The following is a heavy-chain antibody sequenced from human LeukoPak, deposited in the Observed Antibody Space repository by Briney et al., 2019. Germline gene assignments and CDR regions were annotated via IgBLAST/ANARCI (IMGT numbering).Heavy chain of an antibody. CDR2: FDPEDGET. CDR3: ATSMIRGVIIFPPQGK. D-gene: IGHD3-10*01. Sequence: ASVKVSCKVSGYTLTQLSMHWVRQAPGKGLEWMGGFDPEDGETIYAQKFQGRVIMTEDTSTDTAYMELSSLRSDDTAVYYCATSMIRGVIIFPPQGKWGQGTLVAVSS. J-gene: IGHJ4*02. CDR1: GYTLTQLS. V-gene: IGHV1-24*01.